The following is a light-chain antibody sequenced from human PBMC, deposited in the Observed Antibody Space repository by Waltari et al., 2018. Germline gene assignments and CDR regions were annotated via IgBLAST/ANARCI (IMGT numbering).Light chain of an antibody. Sequence: QSVLTQPPSVSGAPGQRVTISCTGSSSNFGSGYDVHWYQQLPGTAPKLLIYHNTKRPSGVPDRFSGSKSGTSASLAITGLQAEDEADYYCQSYDSSLRDVVFGGGTKLTVL. CDR3: QSYDSSLRDVV. CDR2: HNT. CDR1: SSNFGSGYD. V-gene: IGLV1-40*01. J-gene: IGLJ2*01.